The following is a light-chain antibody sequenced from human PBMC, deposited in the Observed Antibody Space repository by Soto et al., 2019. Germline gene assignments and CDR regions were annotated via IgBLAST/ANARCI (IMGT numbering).Light chain of an antibody. CDR1: SSDVGGYNY. V-gene: IGLV2-11*01. J-gene: IGLJ3*02. CDR3: CSFAGSYTWV. CDR2: DVS. Sequence: QSALTQPRSVSGSPGQSVTISCTGTSSDVGGYNYVSWYQQHPGKAPKLMIYDVSERPSGVPDRFSGSKSGNTASLTISGLHAEDDADYYCCSFAGSYTWVFGGGTKVTVL.